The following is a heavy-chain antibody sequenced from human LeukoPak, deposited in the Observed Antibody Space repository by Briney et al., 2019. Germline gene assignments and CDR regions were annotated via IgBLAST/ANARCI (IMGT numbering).Heavy chain of an antibody. Sequence: SETLSLTCAVYGGSFSGYYWGWIRQPPGKGLEWIGEINHSGSTNYNPSLKSRVTISVDTSKNQFSLKLSSVTAADTAVYYCARGRVVPAAIGGWFDPWGQGTLVTVSS. J-gene: IGHJ5*02. CDR3: ARGRVVPAAIGGWFDP. V-gene: IGHV4-34*01. CDR2: INHSGST. CDR1: GGSFSGYY. D-gene: IGHD2-2*02.